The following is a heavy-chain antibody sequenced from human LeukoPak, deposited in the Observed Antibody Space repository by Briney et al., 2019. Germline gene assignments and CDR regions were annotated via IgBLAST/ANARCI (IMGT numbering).Heavy chain of an antibody. CDR1: GFTFSSYD. V-gene: IGHV3-13*01. D-gene: IGHD5/OR15-5a*01. CDR3: TRGLSTGDYYYGMDV. Sequence: GGSLRLSCAASGFTFSSYDMHWVRQATGKGLEWVSAIGTAGGTYYPGSVKGRFTISRENAKNSLYLQMNSLRAGDTAVYYCTRGLSTGDYYYGMDVWGQGTTATVSS. J-gene: IGHJ6*02. CDR2: IGTAGGT.